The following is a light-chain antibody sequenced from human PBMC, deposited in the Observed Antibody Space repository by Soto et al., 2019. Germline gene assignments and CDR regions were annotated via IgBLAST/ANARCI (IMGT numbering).Light chain of an antibody. CDR3: QQSYSAPYT. CDR2: AAS. V-gene: IGKV1-39*01. Sequence: DIQMTQSPSSLSASVGDRVIITCRASQSISTDLNWYHQKPGKAPKLLIYAASSLQSGAPSRFSGSGSGTDFTLPISSLQHEDFATYNCQQSYSAPYTFGQGTKLEIK. CDR1: QSISTD. J-gene: IGKJ2*01.